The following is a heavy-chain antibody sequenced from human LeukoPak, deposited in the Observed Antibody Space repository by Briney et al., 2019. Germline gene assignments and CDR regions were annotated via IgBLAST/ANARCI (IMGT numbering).Heavy chain of an antibody. J-gene: IGHJ4*02. CDR3: ADFGYDLGYFDY. CDR2: ISYDGSNK. V-gene: IGHV3-30*03. D-gene: IGHD5-12*01. CDR1: GFTFNNYG. Sequence: SLRLSCAASGFTFNNYGMHWVRQAPGKGLEWVAVISYDGSNKYYADSVKGRFTISRDNSKNTLYLQMNSLRAEDTAVYYCADFGYDLGYFDYWGQGTLVTVSS.